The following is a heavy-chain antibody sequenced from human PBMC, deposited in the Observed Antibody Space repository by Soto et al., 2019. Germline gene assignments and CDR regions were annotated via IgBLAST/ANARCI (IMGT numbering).Heavy chain of an antibody. V-gene: IGHV1-69*02. CDR1: GGTFSSYT. D-gene: IGHD5-18*01. CDR3: ARGAGIQQRTDFDY. CDR2: IIPILGIA. J-gene: IGHJ4*02. Sequence: QVQLVQSGAEVKKPGSSVKVSCKASGGTFSSYTISWVRQAPGQGLEWMGRIIPILGIANYAQKFQGRVTXNAXKXTSTAYMELSSLRSEDTAVYYCARGAGIQQRTDFDYWGQGTLVTVSS.